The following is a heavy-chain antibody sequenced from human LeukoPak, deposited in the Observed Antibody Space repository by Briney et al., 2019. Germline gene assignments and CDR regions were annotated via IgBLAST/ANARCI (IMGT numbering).Heavy chain of an antibody. CDR3: AKGIAAAAIYYMDV. V-gene: IGHV3-48*03. CDR2: ISSSGSTI. Sequence: PGGSLRLSCAASGFTFSSYEMNWVRQAPGKGLEWVSYISSSGSTIYYADSVKGRFAISRDNAKNTQYLQMNSLRAEDTAVYYCAKGIAAAAIYYMDVWGKGTTVTVSS. J-gene: IGHJ6*03. D-gene: IGHD6-13*01. CDR1: GFTFSSYE.